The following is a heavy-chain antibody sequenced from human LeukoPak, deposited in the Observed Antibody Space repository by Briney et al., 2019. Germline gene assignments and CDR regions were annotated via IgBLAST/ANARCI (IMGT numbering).Heavy chain of an antibody. Sequence: GGSLRLSCAASGFTFSTYEMNWVRQAPGKGLEWDSYIGSSGRTIYYADSVKGRFTISRDNAKNSLYLQMNSLRAEDTAVYYCARVRIPYWGQGTLVTVSS. CDR1: GFTFSTYE. D-gene: IGHD2-2*02. CDR3: ARVRIPY. J-gene: IGHJ4*02. CDR2: IGSSGRTI. V-gene: IGHV3-48*03.